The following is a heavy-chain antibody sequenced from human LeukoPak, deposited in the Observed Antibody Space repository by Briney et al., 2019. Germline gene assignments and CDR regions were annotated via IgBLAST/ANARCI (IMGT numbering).Heavy chain of an antibody. CDR2: INAGNGNT. CDR1: GFTFTSYA. Sequence: GGSLRLSCAASGFTFTSYAMHWVRQAPGQRLEWMGWINAGNGNTKYSQEFQGRVTITRDTSASTAYMELSSLRSEDMAVYYCARGSTGYCSSTSCYESPSYNWFDPWGQGTLVTVSS. J-gene: IGHJ5*02. CDR3: ARGSTGYCSSTSCYESPSYNWFDP. V-gene: IGHV1-3*03. D-gene: IGHD2-2*01.